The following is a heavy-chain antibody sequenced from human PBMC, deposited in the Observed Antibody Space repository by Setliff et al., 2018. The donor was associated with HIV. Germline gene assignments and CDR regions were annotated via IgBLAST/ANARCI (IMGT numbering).Heavy chain of an antibody. D-gene: IGHD6-13*01. V-gene: IGHV4-39*07. Sequence: WVRQPPGKGLEWIGSIYYSGSTYYNPSLKSRVTISVDTSKNQFSLKLTSVTAEDTAVYYCARRAGYTSSWYREDYYHMDVWGKGTTVTVSS. J-gene: IGHJ6*03. CDR2: IYYSGST. CDR3: ARRAGYTSSWYREDYYHMDV.